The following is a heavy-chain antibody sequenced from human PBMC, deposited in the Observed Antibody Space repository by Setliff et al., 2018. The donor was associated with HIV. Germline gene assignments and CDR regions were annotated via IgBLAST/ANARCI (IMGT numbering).Heavy chain of an antibody. CDR2: IIPIVDKT. Sequence: SVKVSCKASGGTFSSHAINWVRQAPGQGLEWMGGIIPIVDKTNCAQKFQGRVAITADKSTITAYMELSSLRSEDTAVYYCAREPDYGIRDAFDIWGQGTMVTVSS. V-gene: IGHV1-69*10. CDR1: GGTFSSHA. J-gene: IGHJ3*02. CDR3: AREPDYGIRDAFDI. D-gene: IGHD4-17*01.